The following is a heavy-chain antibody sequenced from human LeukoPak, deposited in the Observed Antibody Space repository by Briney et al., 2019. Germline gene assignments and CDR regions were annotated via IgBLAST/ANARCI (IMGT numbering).Heavy chain of an antibody. J-gene: IGHJ6*03. V-gene: IGHV3-23*01. CDR1: GFTFSSYA. CDR3: TRDKDYDFWSGYYTYYYYYMDV. Sequence: GGSLRLSCAASGFTFSSYAMSWVRQAPGKGLEWVSAISWSGGSTYYADSVKGRFTISRDNSKNTLYLQMTSLTAEDTAVYYCTRDKDYDFWSGYYTYYYYYMDVWGKGTTVTVSS. D-gene: IGHD3-3*01. CDR2: ISWSGGST.